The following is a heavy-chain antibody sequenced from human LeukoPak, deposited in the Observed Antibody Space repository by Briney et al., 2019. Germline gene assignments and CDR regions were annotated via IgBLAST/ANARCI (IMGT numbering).Heavy chain of an antibody. D-gene: IGHD6-19*01. J-gene: IGHJ4*02. V-gene: IGHV3-23*03. CDR3: ARDGSTGWHYFEY. CDR1: GLIVSSSC. Sequence: GGSLRLSCAASGLIVSSSCMSWVRQAPGQGLEWVSVIYSDGGTSFAGNTYYADSVEGRFTVSRDNSKNTLYLQMNSLRTEDTAVYYCARDGSTGWHYFEYWGQGTLVTVSS. CDR2: IYSDGGT.